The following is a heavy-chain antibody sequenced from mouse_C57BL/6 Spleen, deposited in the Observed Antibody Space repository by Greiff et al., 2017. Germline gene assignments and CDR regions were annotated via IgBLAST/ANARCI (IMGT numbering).Heavy chain of an antibody. Sequence: QVQLKQPGAELVKPGASVKLSCKASGYTFTSYWMQWVKQRPGQGLEWIGEIDPSDSYTNYNQKFKGKATLTVDTSSSPAYMQLSSLTSEDSAVYYCARSDGYFDYWGQGTTLTVSS. CDR3: ARSDGYFDY. D-gene: IGHD2-3*01. CDR1: GYTFTSYW. CDR2: IDPSDSYT. J-gene: IGHJ2*01. V-gene: IGHV1-50*01.